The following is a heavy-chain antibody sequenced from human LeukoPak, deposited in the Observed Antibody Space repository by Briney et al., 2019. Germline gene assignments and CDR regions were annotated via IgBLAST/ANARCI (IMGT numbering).Heavy chain of an antibody. Sequence: GTSLRLSCAASGFTFRNHGMHWVRQAPGKGLEWVAVISYDGSNKYYADSVKGRFTISRDNSKNTLYLQMNSLRAEDTAVYYCAKDIRGYSGYAGDYWGQGTLVTVS. V-gene: IGHV3-30*18. CDR2: ISYDGSNK. CDR1: GFTFRNHG. CDR3: AKDIRGYSGYAGDY. D-gene: IGHD5-12*01. J-gene: IGHJ4*02.